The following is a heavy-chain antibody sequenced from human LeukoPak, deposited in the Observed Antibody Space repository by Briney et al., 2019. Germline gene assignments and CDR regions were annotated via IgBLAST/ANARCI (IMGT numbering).Heavy chain of an antibody. V-gene: IGHV4-59*01. Sequence: ASETLSLTCTVSGGSISSYYWSWIRQPPGKGLEWIGYIYYSGSTNYNPSLKSRVTISVDTSKNQFSLKLSSVTAADTAVYYCARQTSGSYFYWGQGTLVTVSS. D-gene: IGHD1-26*01. CDR3: ARQTSGSYFY. CDR2: IYYSGST. J-gene: IGHJ4*02. CDR1: GGSISSYY.